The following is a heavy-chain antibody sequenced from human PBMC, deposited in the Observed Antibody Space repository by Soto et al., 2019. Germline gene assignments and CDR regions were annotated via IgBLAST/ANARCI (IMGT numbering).Heavy chain of an antibody. D-gene: IGHD6-13*01. CDR3: ARYIRRGIAAVGDSNYYYGMDV. CDR2: IGTAGDT. V-gene: IGHV3-13*01. J-gene: IGHJ6*02. CDR1: GFTFSSYD. Sequence: GGSLRLSCAASGFTFSSYDMHWVRQATGKGLEWVSAIGTAGDTYYPGSVKGRFTISRENAKNSLYLQMNSLRAEDTAVYYCARYIRRGIAAVGDSNYYYGMDVWGHGTTVTVSS.